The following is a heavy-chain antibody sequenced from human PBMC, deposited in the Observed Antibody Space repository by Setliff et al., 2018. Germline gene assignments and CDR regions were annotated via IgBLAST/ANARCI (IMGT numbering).Heavy chain of an antibody. D-gene: IGHD1-26*01. J-gene: IGHJ4*02. CDR3: ARDNTIVGATDY. CDR2: INHSGST. V-gene: IGHV4-34*01. CDR1: GASFSDYY. Sequence: SETLSLTCTVYGASFSDYYWGWIRQPPGKGLEWIAEINHSGSTNYNPSLKSRVTISADTSTNHFSLKLTSVTAADTAVYYCARDNTIVGATDYWGQGALVTVSS.